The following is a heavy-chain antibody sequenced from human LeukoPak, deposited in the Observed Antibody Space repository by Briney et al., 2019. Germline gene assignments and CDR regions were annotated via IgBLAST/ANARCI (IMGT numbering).Heavy chain of an antibody. J-gene: IGHJ4*02. CDR3: ARDNEGYFDY. V-gene: IGHV4-39*07. CDR1: GGSISSSSYY. CDR2: IYYSGST. D-gene: IGHD2-8*01. Sequence: SETLSLTCTVSGGSISSSSYYWGWIRQPPGKGLEWIGSIYYSGSTYYNPSLKSRVTISVDTSKNQFSLKLSSVTAADTAVYYCARDNEGYFDYWGQGTLVTASS.